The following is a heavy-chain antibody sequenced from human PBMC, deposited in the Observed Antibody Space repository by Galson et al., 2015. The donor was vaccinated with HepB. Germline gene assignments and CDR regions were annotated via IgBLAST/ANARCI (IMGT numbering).Heavy chain of an antibody. V-gene: IGHV4-39*01. D-gene: IGHD6-13*01. J-gene: IGHJ4*02. CDR2: IYYSGST. CDR1: GGSISSSSYY. Sequence: TLSLTCTVSGGSISSSSYYWGWIRQPPGKGLEWIGGIYYSGSTYYNPSLKSRVTISVDTSKNQFSLKLSSVTAADTAVYYCARHALNPTAGTVDYWGQGTLVTVSS. CDR3: ARHALNPTAGTVDY.